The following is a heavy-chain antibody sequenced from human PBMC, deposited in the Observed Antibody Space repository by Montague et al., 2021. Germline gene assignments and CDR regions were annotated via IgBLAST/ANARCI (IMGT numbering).Heavy chain of an antibody. Sequence: SLRLSWAASGFPFSSYWMHWVRQAPGKGLVWVSRISTDGSSTTYADSVKGRFTTSRDNAKNMLYLQMNSLRAEDTAVYYCTFYKFRETPRGFDYWGQGTLVTVSA. CDR3: TFYKFRETPRGFDY. CDR2: ISTDGSST. D-gene: IGHD3-10*01. J-gene: IGHJ4*02. CDR1: GFPFSSYW. V-gene: IGHV3-74*01.